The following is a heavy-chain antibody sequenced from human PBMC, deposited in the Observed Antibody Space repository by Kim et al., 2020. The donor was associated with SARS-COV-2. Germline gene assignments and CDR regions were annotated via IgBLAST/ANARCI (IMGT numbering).Heavy chain of an antibody. CDR3: ARDSPLDYDSSGYYFV. J-gene: IGHJ4*02. Sequence: SVKCRFTISRDNSKNTLYLQMNSLRAEDTAVYYCARDSPLDYDSSGYYFVWGQGTLVTVSS. V-gene: IGHV3-53*01. D-gene: IGHD3-22*01.